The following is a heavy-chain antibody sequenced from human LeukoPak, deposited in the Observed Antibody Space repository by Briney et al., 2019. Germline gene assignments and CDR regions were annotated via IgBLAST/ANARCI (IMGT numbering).Heavy chain of an antibody. V-gene: IGHV1-2*02. CDR3: ARDLYGGTSATFDY. Sequence: ASVKVSCKASGYTFTGYYMHWVRQAPGQGLEWMGWINPNSGGTYYAQKFRGRVTMTSDTSISSAYMELSRLRSDDRAVYYCARDLYGGTSATFDYWGQGTLVTVST. D-gene: IGHD4-23*01. J-gene: IGHJ4*02. CDR2: INPNSGGT. CDR1: GYTFTGYY.